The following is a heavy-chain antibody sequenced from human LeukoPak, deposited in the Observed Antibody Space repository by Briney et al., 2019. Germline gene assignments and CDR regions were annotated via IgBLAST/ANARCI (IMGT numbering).Heavy chain of an antibody. J-gene: IGHJ4*02. D-gene: IGHD3-22*01. CDR1: GFTFSNAW. Sequence: GGSLRLSCAASGFTFSNAWMSWVRQAPGKGLEWVGRIKTKSDGGTTDYAAPVKGRFTISRDDSKNTLYLQMNSLKTEDTAVYYCARAGYYDSSGYTNFDYWGQGTLVTVSS. CDR2: IKTKSDGGTT. V-gene: IGHV3-15*01. CDR3: ARAGYYDSSGYTNFDY.